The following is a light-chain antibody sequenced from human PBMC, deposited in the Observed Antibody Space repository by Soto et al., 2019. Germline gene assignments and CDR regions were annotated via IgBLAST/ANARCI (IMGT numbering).Light chain of an antibody. J-gene: IGLJ2*01. CDR3: ATWDRSLSVGV. V-gene: IGLV1-51*01. Sequence: QSVLPQPPSVSAAPGQKVTISCSGSSSNIGNNYVFWYQQLPGTAPKLLIYDNDKRPSGIPDRFSGSKSGTSATLGITGLQTGDEADYYCATWDRSLSVGVFGGGTKLTVL. CDR2: DND. CDR1: SSNIGNNY.